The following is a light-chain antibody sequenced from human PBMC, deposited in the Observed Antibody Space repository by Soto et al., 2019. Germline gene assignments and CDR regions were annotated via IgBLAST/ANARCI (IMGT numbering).Light chain of an antibody. CDR1: QSFSSY. V-gene: IGKV3-11*01. CDR2: DAS. J-gene: IGKJ5*01. Sequence: EIVLTQSPATLSLSPGERATLSCRASQSFSSYLAWYQQKPGQAPRLLIYDASNRATGVPDRFSGSGSGTDFSLTISSLQSEDFAVYYCQQYNNWPQITFGQGTRLEIK. CDR3: QQYNNWPQIT.